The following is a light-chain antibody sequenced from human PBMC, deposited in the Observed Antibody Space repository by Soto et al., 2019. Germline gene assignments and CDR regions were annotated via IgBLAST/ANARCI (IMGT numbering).Light chain of an antibody. CDR3: QQYNNWWT. Sequence: EILMTQSPATLSVSPGERATLSCRASQSVDSNLAWYQQKPGQAPRLLIYGASTRAAGISARFSDSGSGTEFTLTISSLQSEDFGVYYCQQYNNWWTFGQGTKVDIK. J-gene: IGKJ1*01. V-gene: IGKV3-15*01. CDR2: GAS. CDR1: QSVDSN.